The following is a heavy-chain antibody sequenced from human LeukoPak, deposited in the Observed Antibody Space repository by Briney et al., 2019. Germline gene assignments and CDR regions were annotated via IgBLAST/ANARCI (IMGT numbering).Heavy chain of an antibody. J-gene: IGHJ6*03. Sequence: GGSLRLSCAASGFTFSSYGMHWVRQAPGKGLEGVSVIWYDGSNKYYADSVKGRFTISRDNSKNTVYLQMNSLRAEDTAVYYCAKDGGLVSGFKSYYYMDVWGKGTTVTVSS. V-gene: IGHV3-33*06. D-gene: IGHD6-6*01. CDR1: GFTFSSYG. CDR2: IWYDGSNK. CDR3: AKDGGLVSGFKSYYYMDV.